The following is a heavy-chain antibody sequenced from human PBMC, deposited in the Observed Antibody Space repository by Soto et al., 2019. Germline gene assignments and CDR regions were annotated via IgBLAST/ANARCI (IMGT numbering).Heavy chain of an antibody. CDR2: IYYSGST. V-gene: IGHV4-30-4*01. J-gene: IGHJ5*02. D-gene: IGHD1-1*01. Sequence: QVQLQESGPGLVKPSQTLSLTCTVSGGSISSGDYYWSWIRQPPGKGLEWIGYIYYSGSTYYNPALKSRVTISVDTSKNQFSLKLSSVTAADTAVYYCAGVQSMRLSGLDPWGQGTLVTVSS. CDR1: GGSISSGDYY. CDR3: AGVQSMRLSGLDP.